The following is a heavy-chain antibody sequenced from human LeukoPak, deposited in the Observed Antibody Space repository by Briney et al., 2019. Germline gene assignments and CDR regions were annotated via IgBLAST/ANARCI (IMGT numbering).Heavy chain of an antibody. Sequence: SVKVSCKASGGTFSSYAISWVRQAPGQGLEWMGGIIPIFGTANYAQKFQGRVTITADESTSTAYMELSSLRSEDTAVYYCARYLSGAVTASYYFDYWGQGTLVTVSS. V-gene: IGHV1-69*13. D-gene: IGHD1-14*01. CDR3: ARYLSGAVTASYYFDY. J-gene: IGHJ4*02. CDR1: GGTFSSYA. CDR2: IIPIFGTA.